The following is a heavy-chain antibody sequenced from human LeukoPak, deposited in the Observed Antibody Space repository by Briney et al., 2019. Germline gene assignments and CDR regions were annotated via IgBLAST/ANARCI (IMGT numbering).Heavy chain of an antibody. D-gene: IGHD6-19*01. J-gene: IGHJ4*02. CDR2: ISGSGGST. Sequence: GGSLRLSCAASGFTFSSYAMSWVRQAPGKGLEWVSAISGSGGSTYYADSVKGRFTISRDNSKNTLYLQMNSLRAEDTAEYYCARRYSSGWYLDYWGQGTLVTVSS. CDR1: GFTFSSYA. CDR3: ARRYSSGWYLDY. V-gene: IGHV3-23*01.